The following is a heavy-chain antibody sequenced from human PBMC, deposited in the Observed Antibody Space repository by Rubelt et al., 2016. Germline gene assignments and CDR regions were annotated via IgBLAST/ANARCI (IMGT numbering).Heavy chain of an antibody. V-gene: IGHV3-64*01. CDR3: AKYYDLLTGYRYLDH. Sequence: ANSVKGRFTISRDNSKNTLYLQMGSLRAEDTAVYYCAKYYDLLTGYRYLDHWGQGTLVTVS. D-gene: IGHD3-9*01. J-gene: IGHJ4*02.